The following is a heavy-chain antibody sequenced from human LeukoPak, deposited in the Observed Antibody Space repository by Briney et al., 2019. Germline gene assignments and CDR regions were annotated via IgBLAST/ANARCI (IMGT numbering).Heavy chain of an antibody. V-gene: IGHV3-23*01. CDR2: ISPSGGNT. J-gene: IGHJ4*02. D-gene: IGHD3-9*01. CDR3: AKAHTTSLLTAYYCFDY. Sequence: GGSLRLSCAASGFTFRVLDMSWVRQAPGKGLEWVSSISPSGGNTYYADSVKGRFTISRDNSKNTVYLQMNNLTAEDTAVYYCAKAHTTSLLTAYYCFDYWGQGTLVTVSS. CDR1: GFTFRVLD.